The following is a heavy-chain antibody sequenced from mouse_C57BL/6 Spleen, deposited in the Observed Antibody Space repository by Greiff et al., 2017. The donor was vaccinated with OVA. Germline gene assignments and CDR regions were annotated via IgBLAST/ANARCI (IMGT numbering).Heavy chain of an antibody. CDR1: GYTFTSYW. Sequence: VQLQQPGAELVMPGASVKLSCKASGYTFTSYWMHWVKQRPGQGLEWIGEIDPSDSYTNYNQKFKGKSTLTVDKSSSTAYMQLSSLTSEDSAVYYCARFYDYDDAMDYWGQGTSVTVSS. CDR3: ARFYDYDDAMDY. D-gene: IGHD2-4*01. CDR2: IDPSDSYT. J-gene: IGHJ4*01. V-gene: IGHV1-69*01.